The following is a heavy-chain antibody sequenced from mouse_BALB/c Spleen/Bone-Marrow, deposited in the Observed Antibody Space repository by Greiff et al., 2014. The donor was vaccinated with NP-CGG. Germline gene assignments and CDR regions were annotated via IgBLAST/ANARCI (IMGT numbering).Heavy chain of an antibody. CDR2: ISSGSGTI. D-gene: IGHD1-1*01. Sequence: DVHLVESGGGLVRPGGSRKLSCAASGFTFSSFGMHWVRQAPEKGLEWVAYISSGSGTIYYADTVKGRFTISRDNPKNTLFLQTASLLSEDTAMYYCAVSGYDSTLYAMDYWGQGTSVTVSS. CDR3: AVSGYDSTLYAMDY. J-gene: IGHJ4*01. CDR1: GFTFSSFG. V-gene: IGHV5-17*02.